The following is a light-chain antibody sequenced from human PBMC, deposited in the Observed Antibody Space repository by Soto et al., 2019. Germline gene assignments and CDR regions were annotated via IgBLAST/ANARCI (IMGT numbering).Light chain of an antibody. CDR2: GAS. Sequence: EIVLTQSPGTLSLSPGDRATLSCRASQSIDSTYLAWYQQKSGQAPRLLIYGASTRATGIPDRFSGSGSGTDFTLTISRLEPEDFAVNYCQHYGNSPQRTFGQWTKVEVK. J-gene: IGKJ1*01. CDR3: QHYGNSPQRT. V-gene: IGKV3-20*01. CDR1: QSIDSTY.